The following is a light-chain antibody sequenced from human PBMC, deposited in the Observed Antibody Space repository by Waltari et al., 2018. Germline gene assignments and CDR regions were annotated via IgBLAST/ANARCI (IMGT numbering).Light chain of an antibody. CDR1: QSVSST. J-gene: IGKJ3*01. CDR2: GAS. V-gene: IGKV3-15*01. CDR3: QQYNNWPRP. Sequence: EIVMTQSPATLSVSPGERATLPCRSSQSVSSTLAWYQQQPGQAPRLLMYGASTRATGIPARFSGSGSGTEFTLTISSLQSEDFAVYYCQQYNNWPRPFGPGTKVDIK.